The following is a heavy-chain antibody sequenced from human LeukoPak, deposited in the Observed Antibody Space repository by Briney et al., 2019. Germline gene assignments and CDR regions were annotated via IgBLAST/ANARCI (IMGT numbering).Heavy chain of an antibody. CDR3: VITSATGPLDY. V-gene: IGHV3-30*03. CDR1: GFTFSSYG. CDR2: ISYDGINK. J-gene: IGHJ4*02. Sequence: GGSLRLSCAASGFTFSSYGMHRVRQAPGKGLEWVALISYDGINKYYADSVKGRFTISRDNSKTTLYLQMSSLRVEDTAVYYCVITSATGPLDYWGQGTLVTVSS. D-gene: IGHD6-6*01.